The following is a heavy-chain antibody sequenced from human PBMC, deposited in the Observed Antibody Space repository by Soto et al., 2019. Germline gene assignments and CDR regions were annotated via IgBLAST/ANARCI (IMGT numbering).Heavy chain of an antibody. CDR3: ARHLYHDSSGIYSPFDY. CDR2: IWPGNSDT. V-gene: IGHV5-51*01. CDR1: GYSFTTYW. Sequence: GESLKISCKGSGYSFTTYWIGWVCQMPGKGLEWMGIIWPGNSDTRYSPTFQGHVTISADKSISTAYLQWRSLEASDTAMYYCARHLYHDSSGIYSPFDYWGQGTLVTVSS. D-gene: IGHD3-22*01. J-gene: IGHJ4*02.